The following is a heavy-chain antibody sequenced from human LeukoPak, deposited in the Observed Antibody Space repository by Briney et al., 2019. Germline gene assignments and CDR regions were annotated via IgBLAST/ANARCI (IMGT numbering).Heavy chain of an antibody. D-gene: IGHD4-11*01. V-gene: IGHV3-21*01. Sequence: GGSLRLSCAASGFTFSSYSMSWVRQDPGKGLEWVSSISSTSNYIYYADSVKGRFTISRDNAKNSLYLQMNSLRAEDTAVYYCARATVRGTVTTFDYWGQGTLVTVSS. J-gene: IGHJ4*02. CDR1: GFTFSSYS. CDR3: ARATVRGTVTTFDY. CDR2: ISSTSNYI.